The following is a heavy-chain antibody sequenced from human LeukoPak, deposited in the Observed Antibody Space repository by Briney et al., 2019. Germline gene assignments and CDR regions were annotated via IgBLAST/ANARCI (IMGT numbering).Heavy chain of an antibody. V-gene: IGHV3-23*01. J-gene: IGHJ4*02. CDR3: AKDASGSYYAAFDY. CDR1: GFTLSNYA. Sequence: GGSLRLSCAASGFTLSNYAMSWVRQAPGKGLEWVSAISGSGGSTYYADSVKGRFTISRDHSKNTLCLQMNSLSAEDTAVYYCAKDASGSYYAAFDYWGQGTLVTVSS. CDR2: ISGSGGST. D-gene: IGHD1-26*01.